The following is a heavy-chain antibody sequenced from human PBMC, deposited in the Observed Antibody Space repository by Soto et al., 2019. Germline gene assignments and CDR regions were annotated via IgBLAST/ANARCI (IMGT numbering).Heavy chain of an antibody. CDR2: ISGSGGST. CDR3: AXVIAAAGTGYWFDP. V-gene: IGHV3-23*01. D-gene: IGHD6-13*01. Sequence: EVQLLESGGGLVQPGGSLRLSCAASGFTFSSYAMSWVRQAPGKGLEWVSAISGSGGSTYYADSVKGRFTISRDNSKXXXXXXXXXXXXXXXXXXXXAXVIAAAGTGYWFDPWGQGTLVTVSS. J-gene: IGHJ5*02. CDR1: GFTFSSYA.